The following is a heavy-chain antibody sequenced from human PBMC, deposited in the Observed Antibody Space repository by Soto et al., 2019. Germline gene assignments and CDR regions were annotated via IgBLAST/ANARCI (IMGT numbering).Heavy chain of an antibody. D-gene: IGHD6-13*01. Sequence: QVQLQESGPGLVKPSETLSLTCTVSGGSISSYYWCWIRQPPGKGLEWIGYIYYSGSTNYNPSLKSRVTISVDTSKNQFSLKLSSVTAADTAVYYCAREPVAAAADYYYGMDVWGQGTTVTVSS. J-gene: IGHJ6*02. V-gene: IGHV4-59*01. CDR2: IYYSGST. CDR3: AREPVAAAADYYYGMDV. CDR1: GGSISSYY.